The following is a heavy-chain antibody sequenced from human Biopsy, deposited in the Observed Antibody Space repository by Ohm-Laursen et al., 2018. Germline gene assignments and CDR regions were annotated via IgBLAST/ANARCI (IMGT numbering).Heavy chain of an antibody. CDR1: GYTFTAYG. J-gene: IGHJ3*02. D-gene: IGHD3-3*01. V-gene: IGHV1-18*04. CDR3: ARDPGYDFWSGSDPFDI. CDR2: ISTYNDDT. Sequence: SVNVSCKTSGYTFTAYGISWVRQAPGQGLEWMGWISTYNDDTSIAQKFQGRVSMTTDTSTRTAYMELRSLRSGDTAIYFCARDPGYDFWSGSDPFDIWGQGTLVTVS.